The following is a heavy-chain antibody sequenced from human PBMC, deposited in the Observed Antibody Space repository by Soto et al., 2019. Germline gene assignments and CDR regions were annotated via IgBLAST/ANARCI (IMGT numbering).Heavy chain of an antibody. CDR1: GFTFSSYA. CDR3: ARTYECAKSDCYRAFDI. J-gene: IGHJ3*02. V-gene: IGHV3-30*01. CDR2: TSSDGTDN. Sequence: QVQLVESGGGVILPGGSLRLSCAASGFTFSSYALHWVRQAPGTAPEWVAATSSDGTDNVYADSVSSRFTISRDNTKNTLYLQMNRLRSEDAAVYYCARTYECAKSDCYRAFDIWGQGTMVTFSS. D-gene: IGHD2-21*02.